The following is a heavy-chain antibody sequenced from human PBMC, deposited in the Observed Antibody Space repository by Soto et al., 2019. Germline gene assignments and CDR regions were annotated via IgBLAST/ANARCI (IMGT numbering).Heavy chain of an antibody. D-gene: IGHD6-6*01. CDR2: ISYDGSNK. CDR3: ARDSRVRYSSSLYFDY. Sequence: QVQLVESGGGVVQPGRSLRLSCAASGFTFSSYAMHWVRQAPGKGLEWVAVISYDGSNKYYADSVKGRFTISRDNSKNTLYLQMNSLRAEDTAVYYCARDSRVRYSSSLYFDYWGQGTLVTVSS. CDR1: GFTFSSYA. J-gene: IGHJ4*02. V-gene: IGHV3-30*04.